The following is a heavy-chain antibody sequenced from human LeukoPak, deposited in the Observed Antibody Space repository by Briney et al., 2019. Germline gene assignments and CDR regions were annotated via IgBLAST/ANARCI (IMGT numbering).Heavy chain of an antibody. CDR1: GYTLTELS. V-gene: IGHV1-24*01. J-gene: IGHJ4*02. Sequence: ASVEVSCKVSGYTLTELSMHWVRQAPGKGLEWMGGFDPEDGETIYAQKFQGRVTMTEDTSTDTAYMELSSLRSEDTAVYYCATSPRGSWLQSPYFDYWGQGTLVTVSS. CDR3: ATSPRGSWLQSPYFDY. CDR2: FDPEDGET. D-gene: IGHD5-24*01.